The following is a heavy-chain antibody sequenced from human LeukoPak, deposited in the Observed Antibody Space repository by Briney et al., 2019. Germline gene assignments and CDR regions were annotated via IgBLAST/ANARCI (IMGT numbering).Heavy chain of an antibody. J-gene: IGHJ6*01. CDR2: ISDYNGNT. D-gene: IGHD6-13*01. Sequence: ASVTVSCMPSGYTFTIYGISWVRQAPGQGLEWMGGISDYNGNTNYAHKLQGRVTMTTDTSPSTAYMELRSLRSDDKAVRYCPRDRGRSSWLQGVYYYYGMDVWGQGATVTVSS. V-gene: IGHV1-18*01. CDR3: PRDRGRSSWLQGVYYYYGMDV. CDR1: GYTFTIYG.